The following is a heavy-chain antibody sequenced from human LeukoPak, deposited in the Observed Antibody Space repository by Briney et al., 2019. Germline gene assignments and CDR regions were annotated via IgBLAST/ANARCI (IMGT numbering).Heavy chain of an antibody. V-gene: IGHV3-21*01. CDR2: IGGSSPYI. Sequence: PGGSLRLSCAASGFTFSGYPIHWVRQAPGKGLEWVSSIGGSSPYIYYADSVKGRFTVSRDNAKSSLFLQMNSLRAEDTAVYYCATEVGPRYYYYAMDVWGQGTTVTVSS. D-gene: IGHD1-26*01. J-gene: IGHJ6*02. CDR1: GFTFSGYP. CDR3: ATEVGPRYYYYAMDV.